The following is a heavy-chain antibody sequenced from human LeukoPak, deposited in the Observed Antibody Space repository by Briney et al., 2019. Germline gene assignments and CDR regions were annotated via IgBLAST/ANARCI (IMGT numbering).Heavy chain of an antibody. J-gene: IGHJ4*02. Sequence: PSETLSLTCTVSGGSISSYYWSWIRLPPGKGLEWIGYIYYSGSTNYNPSLKSRVTMSVDTSKNQFSLKLSSVTAADTAVYYCARAGEDDFWSGYYNWGQGTLVTVSS. CDR3: ARAGEDDFWSGYYN. CDR1: GGSISSYY. CDR2: IYYSGST. V-gene: IGHV4-59*12. D-gene: IGHD3-3*01.